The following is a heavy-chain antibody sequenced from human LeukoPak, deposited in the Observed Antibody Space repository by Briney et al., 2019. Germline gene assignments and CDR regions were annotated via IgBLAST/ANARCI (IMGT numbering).Heavy chain of an antibody. CDR3: ANSYDFWDS. J-gene: IGHJ4*02. CDR1: GFTFNTDW. Sequence: GGSLRLSCAACGFTFNTDWVTGWREARGEGGEGVASIKPDGREKYYGDSVKGRFTISRDNAKNSVYLQVHSLRAEDTAVYYCANSYDFWDSWGQGALVTVSS. D-gene: IGHD3-3*01. CDR2: IKPDGREK. V-gene: IGHV3-7*03.